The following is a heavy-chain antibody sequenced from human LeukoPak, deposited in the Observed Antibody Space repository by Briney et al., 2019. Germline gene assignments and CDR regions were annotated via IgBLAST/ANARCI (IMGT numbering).Heavy chain of an antibody. J-gene: IGHJ4*02. CDR1: GFTFSSYG. CDR3: ARGRYSSAFAFLDY. CDR2: IDSSGSTI. D-gene: IGHD5-18*01. V-gene: IGHV3-48*03. Sequence: GGSLRLSCAASGFTFSSYGMNWVRQAPGKGVEGVSYIDSSGSTIYNADSVKGRFTISRDNAKNSLYLQMNSLRAEDTAVYYCARGRYSSAFAFLDYWGPGTLVTISS.